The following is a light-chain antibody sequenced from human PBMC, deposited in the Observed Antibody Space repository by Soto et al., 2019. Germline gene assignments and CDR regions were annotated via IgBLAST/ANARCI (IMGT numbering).Light chain of an antibody. CDR1: QGISNY. CDR2: DAS. CDR3: QRYDNLPWT. J-gene: IGKJ1*01. Sequence: DIQMTQSPSSLSASVGDRVTITCRASQGISNYLAWYQQKPGKVPKLLIYDASNLETGVPSRFSGSGSGTDFTFTISSLQPEDIATYYCQRYDNLPWTFGQGTKVDSK. V-gene: IGKV1-33*01.